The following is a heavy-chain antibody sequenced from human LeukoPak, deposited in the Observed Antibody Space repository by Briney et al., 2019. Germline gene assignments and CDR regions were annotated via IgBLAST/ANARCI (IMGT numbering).Heavy chain of an antibody. J-gene: IGHJ4*02. Sequence: GGSLRLSCAASGFTFSSYWMHWVRQAPGKGLVWVSRINGDGSSTSYADSVKGRFTISRDNAKNTLYLQMNSLRAEDTAVYYCARGSSVVGLDWGQGTLVTVSS. CDR3: ARGSSVVGLD. D-gene: IGHD2-15*01. CDR2: INGDGSST. CDR1: GFTFSSYW. V-gene: IGHV3-74*01.